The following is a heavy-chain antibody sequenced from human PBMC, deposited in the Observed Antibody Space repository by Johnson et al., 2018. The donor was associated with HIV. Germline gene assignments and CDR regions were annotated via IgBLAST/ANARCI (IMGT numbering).Heavy chain of an antibody. CDR1: GFTFSSFA. J-gene: IGHJ3*02. D-gene: IGHD5-18*01. CDR2: ISSDVSNK. CDR3: ARGDKAMGYDAVDI. V-gene: IGHV3-30-3*01. Sequence: QMLLVESGGGVVQPGRSLRLSCAASGFTFSSFAMHWVRQAPGKGLEWVAVISSDVSNKYYADSVKSRFTISRDNAKNSLYLQMNSLRAEDTAVYYCARGDKAMGYDAVDIWGQGTMVTVAS.